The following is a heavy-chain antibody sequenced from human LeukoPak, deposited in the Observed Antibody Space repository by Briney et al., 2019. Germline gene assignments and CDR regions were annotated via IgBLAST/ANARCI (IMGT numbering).Heavy chain of an antibody. Sequence: GGSLRLSCAASGFTFSSYAMSWVRQAPGKGLEWVSAISGSGGSTYYAYSVKGRFTISRDNSKNTLYLQMNSLRAEDPAVYYCGRSLITMVRGVIAYWGQRTLVTVSS. D-gene: IGHD3-10*01. V-gene: IGHV3-23*01. CDR3: GRSLITMVRGVIAY. CDR2: ISGSGGST. J-gene: IGHJ4*02. CDR1: GFTFSSYA.